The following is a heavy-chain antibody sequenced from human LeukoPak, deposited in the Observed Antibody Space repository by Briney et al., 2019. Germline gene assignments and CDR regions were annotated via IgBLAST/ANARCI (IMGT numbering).Heavy chain of an antibody. Sequence: PSETLSLTCTVSGGSISSYYWSWIRQPPGKGLEWIGYIYYSGSTNYNPSLKSRVTMSVDTSKNQFSLKLSSVTAADTAVYYCARDLGQAYSSSSYFDYWGQGTLVTVSS. J-gene: IGHJ4*02. D-gene: IGHD6-6*01. V-gene: IGHV4-59*12. CDR2: IYYSGST. CDR3: ARDLGQAYSSSSYFDY. CDR1: GGSISSYY.